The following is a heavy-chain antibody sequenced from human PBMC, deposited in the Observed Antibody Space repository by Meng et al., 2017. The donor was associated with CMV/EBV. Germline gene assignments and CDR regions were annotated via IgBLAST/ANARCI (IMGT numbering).Heavy chain of an antibody. Sequence: ASVKVSCKASGYTFTSYGISWVRQAPGQGLEWMRWISAYNGNTNYAQKLQGRVTMTTDTSTSTAYMELRSLRSDDTAVYYCARVFIVVVPAAMDPPDYWGQGTLVTVSS. CDR3: ARVFIVVVPAAMDPPDY. D-gene: IGHD2-2*01. CDR1: GYTFTSYG. J-gene: IGHJ4*02. V-gene: IGHV1-18*01. CDR2: ISAYNGNT.